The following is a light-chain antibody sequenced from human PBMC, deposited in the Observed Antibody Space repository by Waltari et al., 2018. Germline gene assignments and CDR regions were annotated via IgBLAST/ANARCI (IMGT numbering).Light chain of an antibody. Sequence: QLVLTQSPSASAPLGASVKLTCTLSSGHTNNIIAWHQQHPKKGARDLLKVNRDGSNNKGDKIPERYSGSSAGAERYLTISSLQSEDEADDYCKTGGHGTWVFGGGTKLTVL. CDR1: SGHTNNI. J-gene: IGLJ3*02. V-gene: IGLV4-69*01. CDR3: KTGGHGTWV. CDR2: VNRDGSN.